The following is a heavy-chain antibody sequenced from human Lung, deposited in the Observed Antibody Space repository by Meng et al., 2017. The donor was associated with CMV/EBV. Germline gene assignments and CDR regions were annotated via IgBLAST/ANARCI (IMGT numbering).Heavy chain of an antibody. Sequence: GESLKISCAASGFSVNSNFMNWVRQAPGKGLEWVSVIYTGGITYYADSVKGRFTISRDNSKNTVHLQMNNLRPGDTAVYYCARDLRPSGGGMDVWGQGTSVNV. D-gene: IGHD2-8*02. CDR1: GFSVNSNF. CDR2: IYTGGIT. V-gene: IGHV3-53*01. J-gene: IGHJ6*02. CDR3: ARDLRPSGGGMDV.